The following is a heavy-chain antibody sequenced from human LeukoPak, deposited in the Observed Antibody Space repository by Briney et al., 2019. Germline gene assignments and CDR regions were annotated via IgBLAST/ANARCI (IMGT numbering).Heavy chain of an antibody. Sequence: QPGGSLRLSCAASGFTFSSYRMHWVRQAPGKGLVWVSRINSDGSSTGYADSVKGRFTISRDNAKNTLYLQMNSLRAEDTAVYYCASGGTMVRGVIFYWGQGTLVPVSS. CDR1: GFTFSSYR. CDR2: INSDGSST. J-gene: IGHJ4*02. CDR3: ASGGTMVRGVIFY. D-gene: IGHD3-10*01. V-gene: IGHV3-74*01.